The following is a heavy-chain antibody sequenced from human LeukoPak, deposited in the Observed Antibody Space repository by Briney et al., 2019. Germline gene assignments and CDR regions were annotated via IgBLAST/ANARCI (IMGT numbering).Heavy chain of an antibody. D-gene: IGHD6-19*01. CDR2: IYTSGST. Sequence: PSQTLSLTCTVSGGSISSGSYYWSWTRQPAGKGLEWIGRIYTSGSTNYNPSLKSRVTISVDTSKNQFSLKLSSVTAADTAVYYCARGSSGWYGLLDYWGQGTLVTVSS. V-gene: IGHV4-61*02. CDR1: GGSISSGSYY. CDR3: ARGSSGWYGLLDY. J-gene: IGHJ4*02.